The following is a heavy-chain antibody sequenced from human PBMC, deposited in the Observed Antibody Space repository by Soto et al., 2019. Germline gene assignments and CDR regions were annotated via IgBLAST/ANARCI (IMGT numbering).Heavy chain of an antibody. V-gene: IGHV4-31*03. CDR2: IYYSGST. CDR1: GGSISSGGYY. CDR3: AREFLEWLSTPGWYFDL. Sequence: PSETLSLTCTVSGGSISSGGYYWSWIRQHPGKGLEWIGYIYYSGSTYYNPSLKSRVTISVDTSKNQFSLKLSSVTAADTAVYYCAREFLEWLSTPGWYFDLWGRGTLVTVS. D-gene: IGHD3-3*01. J-gene: IGHJ2*01.